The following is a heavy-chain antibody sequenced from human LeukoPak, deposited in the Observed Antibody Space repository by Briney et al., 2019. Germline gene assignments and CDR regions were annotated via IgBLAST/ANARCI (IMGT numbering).Heavy chain of an antibody. Sequence: PGRSLRLSCAASGFTFDDYAMHWVRQAPGKGLEWVSGISWNRGSIGYADSVKGRFTISRDNAKNSLYLQMNSLRAEDTALYYCAKDRKPSLDDYVWGNWGQGTLVTVSS. J-gene: IGHJ4*02. V-gene: IGHV3-9*01. CDR2: ISWNRGSI. CDR3: AKDRKPSLDDYVWGN. D-gene: IGHD3-16*01. CDR1: GFTFDDYA.